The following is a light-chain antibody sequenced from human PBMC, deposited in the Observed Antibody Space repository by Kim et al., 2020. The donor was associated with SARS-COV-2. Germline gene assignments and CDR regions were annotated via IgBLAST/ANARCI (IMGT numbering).Light chain of an antibody. CDR3: QQYKSYPIT. J-gene: IGKJ5*01. CDR1: QDITNY. Sequence: DIQMTQSPSSLSASVGDRVTITCRASQDITNYLVWFQQKPGKAPKSLIYGASSLQSGVPSKFSGSGSGTDFTLTINSLQPEDFATYYCQQYKSYPITFGQGTRLEIK. V-gene: IGKV1-16*02. CDR2: GAS.